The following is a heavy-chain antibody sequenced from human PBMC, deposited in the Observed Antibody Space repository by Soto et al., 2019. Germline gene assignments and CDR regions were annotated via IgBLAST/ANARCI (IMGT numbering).Heavy chain of an antibody. CDR3: ARGSVITMIVVVITTTHDAFDI. CDR2: INHSGST. CDR1: GGSFSGYY. J-gene: IGHJ3*02. Sequence: QVQLQQWGAGLLKPSETLSLTCAVYGGSFSGYYWSWIRQPPGKGLEWIGEINHSGSTNYNPSLKSRVTISVDTSKHQFSLKLSSVTAADTAVYYCARGSVITMIVVVITTTHDAFDICGQGTMVTVSS. V-gene: IGHV4-34*01. D-gene: IGHD3-22*01.